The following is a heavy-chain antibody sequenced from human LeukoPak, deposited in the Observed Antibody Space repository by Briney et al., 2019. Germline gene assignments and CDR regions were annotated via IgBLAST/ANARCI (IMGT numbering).Heavy chain of an antibody. CDR3: ARLTMIVVALREDDAFDI. V-gene: IGHV1-69*13. J-gene: IGHJ3*02. D-gene: IGHD3-22*01. CDR1: GGTFISYA. CDR2: IIPIFGTA. Sequence: SVKVSCKASGGTFISYAISWVRQAPGQGLEWMGGIIPIFGTANYAQKFQGRVTITADESTSTAYMELSSLRSEDTAVYYCARLTMIVVALREDDAFDIWGQGTMVTVSS.